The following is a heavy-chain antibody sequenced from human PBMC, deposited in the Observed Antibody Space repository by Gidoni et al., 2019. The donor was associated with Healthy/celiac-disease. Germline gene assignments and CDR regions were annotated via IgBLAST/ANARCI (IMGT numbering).Heavy chain of an antibody. D-gene: IGHD3-10*01. V-gene: IGHV3-7*03. J-gene: IGHJ5*02. CDR3: ARAGSGSYLNWFDP. CDR2: IKQDGSEK. Sequence: EVQLVESGGGLVQPGGSLRLSCAASGFTFSSYWMGWVRQAPGKGLAWVANIKQDGSEKYYVDSVKGRFTISRDNAKNSLYLQMNSLRAEDTAVYYCARAGSGSYLNWFDPWGQGTLVTVSS. CDR1: GFTFSSYW.